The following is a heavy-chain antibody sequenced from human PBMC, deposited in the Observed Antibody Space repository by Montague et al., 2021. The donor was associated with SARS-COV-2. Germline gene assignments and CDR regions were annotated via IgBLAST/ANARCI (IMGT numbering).Heavy chain of an antibody. CDR3: ARKEMKYSSIWSTGGNWFDP. D-gene: IGHD6-13*01. V-gene: IGHV4-39*01. CDR1: GGSISSSSYY. J-gene: IGHJ5*02. Sequence: SETRSLTRTVSGGSISSSSYYWGWIRQPPGKGLEWIGSIYYSGSTYYXPSLKSRVTISVDTSKNQFSLKLSSVTAADTAVYYCARKEMKYSSIWSTGGNWFDPWGQGTLVTVSS. CDR2: IYYSGST.